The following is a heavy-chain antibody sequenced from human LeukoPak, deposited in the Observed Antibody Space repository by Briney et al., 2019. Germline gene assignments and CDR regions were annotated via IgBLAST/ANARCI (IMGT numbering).Heavy chain of an antibody. J-gene: IGHJ1*01. CDR3: AKDHYYYDSSGYYYAEYFQH. Sequence: PGGSLRLSCAPSGFTFSSYGMHWVRPAPGKGLEWVAVISYDGSNKYYADSVKGRFTISRDNSKNTLYLQMNSLRAEDTAVYYCAKDHYYYDSSGYYYAEYFQHWGQGTLVTVSS. V-gene: IGHV3-30*18. CDR1: GFTFSSYG. D-gene: IGHD3-22*01. CDR2: ISYDGSNK.